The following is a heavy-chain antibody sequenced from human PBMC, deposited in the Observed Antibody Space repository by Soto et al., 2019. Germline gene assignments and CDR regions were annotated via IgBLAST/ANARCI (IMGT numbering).Heavy chain of an antibody. J-gene: IGHJ4*02. D-gene: IGHD3-3*01. Sequence: ALTCTVSGGSISSGGYYWSWIRQHPGKGLEWIGYIYYSGSTYYNPSLKSRVTISVDTSKNQFSLKLSSVTAADTAVYYRARVGISITIFVWGQGTLVTVSS. V-gene: IGHV4-31*03. CDR1: GGSISSGGYY. CDR2: IYYSGST. CDR3: ARVGISITIFV.